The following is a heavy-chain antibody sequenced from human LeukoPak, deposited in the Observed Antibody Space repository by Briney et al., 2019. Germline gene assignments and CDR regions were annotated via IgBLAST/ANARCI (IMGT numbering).Heavy chain of an antibody. CDR1: GYSISSGYY. D-gene: IGHD4-17*01. Sequence: SETLSLTCTVSGYSISSGYYWGRIRQPPGKGLEWIGSIYHSGSTYYNPSLKSRVTISVDTSKNQFSLKVSSVTAADTAVYYCARVYGANDYWGQGTLVTVSS. CDR3: ARVYGANDY. J-gene: IGHJ4*02. V-gene: IGHV4-38-2*02. CDR2: IYHSGST.